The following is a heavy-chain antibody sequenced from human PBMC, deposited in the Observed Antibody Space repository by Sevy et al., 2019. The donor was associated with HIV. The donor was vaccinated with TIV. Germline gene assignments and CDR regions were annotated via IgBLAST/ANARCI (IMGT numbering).Heavy chain of an antibody. CDR1: GFTFSNAW. J-gene: IGHJ3*02. V-gene: IGHV3-15*01. CDR3: TTDEYGSAYAFDI. Sequence: GGSLRLSCAASGFTFSNAWMSWVRQAPGKGLEWVDRIKSKTDGGTTDYAAPVKGRFTISRDDSKNTLYLQMNSLKTEDTAVYYCTTDEYGSAYAFDIWGQGTMVTVSS. D-gene: IGHD3-10*01. CDR2: IKSKTDGGTT.